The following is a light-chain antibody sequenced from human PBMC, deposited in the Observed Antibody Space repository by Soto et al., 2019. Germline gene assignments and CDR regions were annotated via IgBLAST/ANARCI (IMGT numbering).Light chain of an antibody. Sequence: QSALTQPRSVSGSPGESVTISCSGTSSDVGSYNYVSWYQQYPGKAPKVMIYDVSERPSEVPVRFSGSKSGNTASLTISGLQDEDEAEYFCCSYSGSDSLLFGGGTQLTVL. V-gene: IGLV2-11*01. CDR1: SSDVGSYNY. CDR2: DVS. J-gene: IGLJ2*01. CDR3: CSYSGSDSLL.